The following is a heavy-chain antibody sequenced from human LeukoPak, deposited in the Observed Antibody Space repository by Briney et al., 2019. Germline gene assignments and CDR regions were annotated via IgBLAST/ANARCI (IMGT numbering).Heavy chain of an antibody. D-gene: IGHD6-19*01. V-gene: IGHV6-1*01. Sequence: SQTLSLTCAISGDSVSNKNVAWNWVRQSPSRGLEWLGRASYKSEWSFNYSASVKSRITINADTSKHQFSLRLNSVTPEDTAVYYCARWDHGSARFQNWGQGTLVTVSS. CDR1: GDSVSNKNVA. CDR2: ASYKSEWSF. J-gene: IGHJ1*01. CDR3: ARWDHGSARFQN.